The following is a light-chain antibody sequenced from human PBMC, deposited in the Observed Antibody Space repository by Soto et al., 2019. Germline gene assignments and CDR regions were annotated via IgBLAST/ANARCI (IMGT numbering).Light chain of an antibody. CDR3: QQSYSTPPLT. J-gene: IGKJ4*01. Sequence: DIQMTQSPSSLSASVGDRVTITCRASQSISSYLNWYQQKPGKATKLLIYAASSLQSGVPARFSGSGSGTDFTLTISSLQPEDFATYYCQQSYSTPPLTFGGGTKVEIK. CDR2: AAS. V-gene: IGKV1-39*01. CDR1: QSISSY.